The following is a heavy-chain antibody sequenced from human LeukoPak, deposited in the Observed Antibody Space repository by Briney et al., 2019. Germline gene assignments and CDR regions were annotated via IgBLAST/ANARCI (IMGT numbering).Heavy chain of an antibody. V-gene: IGHV3-9*03. D-gene: IGHD3-3*01. CDR2: ISWNSGSI. CDR3: AKDLHYDFWGGFDY. CDR1: GFTFDDYA. Sequence: GGSLRLSCAASGFTFDDYAMHWVRQAPGKGLEWVSGISWNSGSIGYADSVKGRFTISRDNAKNSLYLQMNSLRAEDMALYYCAKDLHYDFWGGFDYWGQGTLVTVSS. J-gene: IGHJ4*02.